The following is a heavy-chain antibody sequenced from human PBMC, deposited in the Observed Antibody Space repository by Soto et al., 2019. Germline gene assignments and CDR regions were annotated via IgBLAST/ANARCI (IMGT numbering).Heavy chain of an antibody. Sequence: QVQLQESGPGLVKPSETRSLTCSVSGVSTSNHYWTWIRKPPGQGPEWIGRIYYRGTTNYNASFNSRVTISVDTSKNQFCLKLTSVTTADTAVYYCARGGGSPYHDHEFDYWGQGILVTVSS. V-gene: IGHV4-59*11. CDR1: GVSTSNHY. CDR2: IYYRGTT. D-gene: IGHD2-2*01. CDR3: ARGGGSPYHDHEFDY. J-gene: IGHJ4*02.